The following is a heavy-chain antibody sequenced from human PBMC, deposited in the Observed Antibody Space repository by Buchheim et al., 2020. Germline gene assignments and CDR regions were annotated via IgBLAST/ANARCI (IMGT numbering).Heavy chain of an antibody. CDR2: MSSDGSVI. CDR1: GFTFSDYR. D-gene: IGHD6-19*01. J-gene: IGHJ4*02. V-gene: IGHV3-30-3*01. Sequence: QVQLVESGGGVVQPGGSLRLSCAASGFTFSDYRLYWVRQSPGKGLEWVAVMSSDGSVISYAGSVKGRFTISRDNSKNTLFLQMSSLRPEDTAVYYCTRGSSAWYFDYWGQGTL. CDR3: TRGSSAWYFDY.